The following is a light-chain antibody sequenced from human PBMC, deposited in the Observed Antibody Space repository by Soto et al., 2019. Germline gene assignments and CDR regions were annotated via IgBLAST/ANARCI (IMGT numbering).Light chain of an antibody. CDR2: DAS. V-gene: IGKV3-20*01. CDR1: QSVTNNY. Sequence: EIVLTQSPGTLSLSPGERGTLSCRASQSVTNNYVAWYQQKPGQAPRLLIHDASSRATGIPDRFSASGSGTDFTLTIDRLEPEDFAVYFCQQCATSPLTFGQGTRVDIK. CDR3: QQCATSPLT. J-gene: IGKJ1*01.